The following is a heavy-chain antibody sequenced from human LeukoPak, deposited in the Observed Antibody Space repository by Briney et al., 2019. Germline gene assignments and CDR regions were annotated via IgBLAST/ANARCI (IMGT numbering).Heavy chain of an antibody. CDR3: ARGRWRFENGYSGFDP. J-gene: IGHJ5*02. V-gene: IGHV3-30*04. Sequence: GGSLRLSCAGSGFTFRGSAMHWVRQAPGKGLEWVAVISYAGSNKNYAESAKGRFTISRDNSKNTLYLQMNSLRAEDTAVYYLARGRWRFENGYSGFDPWGQGNLVTVSS. CDR1: GFTFRGSA. CDR2: ISYAGSNK. D-gene: IGHD2-21*01.